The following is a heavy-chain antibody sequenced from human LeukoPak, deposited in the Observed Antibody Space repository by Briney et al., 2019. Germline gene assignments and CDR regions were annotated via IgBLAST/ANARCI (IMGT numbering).Heavy chain of an antibody. Sequence: ASVKVSCKASGYTFTGYYMHWVRQAPGQGLEWMGWINPNSGGTNYAQKFQGRVTMTRDTSITTAYMELSGLRSDDTAVYYCAGVFFYSALSADSGTYDYWGQGTLVTVSS. D-gene: IGHD2/OR15-2a*01. CDR2: INPNSGGT. CDR1: GYTFTGYY. CDR3: AGVFFYSALSADSGTYDY. V-gene: IGHV1-2*02. J-gene: IGHJ4*02.